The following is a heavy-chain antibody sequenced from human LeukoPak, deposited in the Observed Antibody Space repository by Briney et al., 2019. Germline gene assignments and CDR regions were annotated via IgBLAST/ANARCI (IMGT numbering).Heavy chain of an antibody. CDR3: ARDLMGGFDIVVVPAAADAFDI. D-gene: IGHD2-2*01. CDR2: IYTSGST. J-gene: IGHJ3*02. Sequence: SETLSLTCTVSGGSISSYYWSWIRQPAGKGLEWIGRIYTSGSTNYNPSLKSRVTMSVDTSKNQFSLKLSSVTAADTAVYYCARDLMGGFDIVVVPAAADAFDIWGQGTMVTVSS. CDR1: GGSISSYY. V-gene: IGHV4-4*07.